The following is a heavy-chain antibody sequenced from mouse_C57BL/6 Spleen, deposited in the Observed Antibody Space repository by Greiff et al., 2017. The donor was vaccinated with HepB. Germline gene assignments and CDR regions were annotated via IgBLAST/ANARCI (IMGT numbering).Heavy chain of an antibody. D-gene: IGHD2-1*01. V-gene: IGHV1-53*01. CDR2: INPSNGGT. CDR3: ARSRGNSAWFAY. Sequence: VQLQQPGTELVKPGASVKLSCKASGYTFTSYWMHWVKQRPGQGLEWIGNINPSNGGTNYNEKFKSKATLTVDKSSSTAYMQRSSLTSEDSAVYCWARSRGNSAWFAYWGQGTLVTVSA. CDR1: GYTFTSYW. J-gene: IGHJ3*01.